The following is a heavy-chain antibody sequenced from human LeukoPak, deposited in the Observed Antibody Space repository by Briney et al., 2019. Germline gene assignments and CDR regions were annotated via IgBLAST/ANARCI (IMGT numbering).Heavy chain of an antibody. CDR2: IKEDGSEK. V-gene: IGHV3-7*01. CDR3: ARADSTGAFDI. J-gene: IGHJ3*02. Sequence: GGSLRLSCAASGFTFSSYWMTWVRQGPGMGLEWVANIKEDGSEKYYVDSVKGRFTISRDNAKKSLYLQMNSLRAEDTAVYYCARADSTGAFDIWGQGTMVTVS. D-gene: IGHD3-22*01. CDR1: GFTFSSYW.